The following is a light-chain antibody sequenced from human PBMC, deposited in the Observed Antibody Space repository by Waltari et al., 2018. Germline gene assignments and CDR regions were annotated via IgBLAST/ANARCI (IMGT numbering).Light chain of an antibody. CDR2: IDN. V-gene: IGLV1-44*01. J-gene: IGLJ2*01. CDR1: SSNIGGNT. CDR3: AAWDDSLSGVV. Sequence: QSVLTQPPSASGTPGQRVTISCSGRSSNIGGNTVAWYQQVPGAAPKLLIYIDNGRPSGAPDRFSGYKSGTSASLAISGLQSEDEALYYCAAWDDSLSGVVFGGGTKLTVL.